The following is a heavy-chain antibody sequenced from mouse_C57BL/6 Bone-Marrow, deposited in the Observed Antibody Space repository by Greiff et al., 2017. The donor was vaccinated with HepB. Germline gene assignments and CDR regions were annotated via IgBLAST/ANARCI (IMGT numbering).Heavy chain of an antibody. Sequence: QVQLQQPGAELVMPGASVKLSCKASGYTFTSYWMHWVQQRPGQGLEWIGEIDPSDSYTNYTQKFKGKSTFTVYKSSSTAYMQLSSLKSEDSAVYFCARASYYGYDWFAYWGKGTLVTVSA. V-gene: IGHV1-69*01. CDR3: ARASYYGYDWFAY. J-gene: IGHJ3*01. CDR2: IDPSDSYT. D-gene: IGHD2-9*01. CDR1: GYTFTSYW.